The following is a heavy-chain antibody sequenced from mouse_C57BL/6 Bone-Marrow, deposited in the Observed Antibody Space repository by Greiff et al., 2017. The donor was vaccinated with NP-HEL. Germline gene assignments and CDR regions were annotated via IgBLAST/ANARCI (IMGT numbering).Heavy chain of an antibody. CDR1: GYAFSSYW. D-gene: IGHD1-1*01. CDR3: SRWGSSFITYYFYY. Sequence: QVQLQQSGAELVKPGASVKISCKASGYAFSSYWMNWVKQRPGKGLEWIGQIYPGDGDTNYNGKFKGKATLTADKSSSTAYMQLSSLTSEDSAVYFCSRWGSSFITYYFYYWGQGTTLTVSS. J-gene: IGHJ2*01. V-gene: IGHV1-80*01. CDR2: IYPGDGDT.